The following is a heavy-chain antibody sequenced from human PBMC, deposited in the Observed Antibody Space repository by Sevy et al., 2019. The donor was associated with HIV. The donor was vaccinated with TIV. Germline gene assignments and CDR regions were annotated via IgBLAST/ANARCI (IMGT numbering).Heavy chain of an antibody. CDR2: ISAYNGNT. CDR1: GYTFTSYG. V-gene: IGHV1-18*01. J-gene: IGHJ4*02. Sequence: ASVKVSCKASGYTFTSYGISWVRRAPGQGLEWMGWISAYNGNTNYAQKLQGRVTMTTDTSTSTAYMELRSLRSDDTAVYYCARGTLRYSSGWYFDYWGQGTLVTVSS. D-gene: IGHD6-19*01. CDR3: ARGTLRYSSGWYFDY.